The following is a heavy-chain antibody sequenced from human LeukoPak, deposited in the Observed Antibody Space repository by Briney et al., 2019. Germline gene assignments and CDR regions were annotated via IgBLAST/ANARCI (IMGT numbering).Heavy chain of an antibody. J-gene: IGHJ4*02. CDR3: ARANYYGSGEGATDY. V-gene: IGHV3-21*01. D-gene: IGHD3-10*01. CDR1: GFTFSSYS. CDR2: ISSSSSYI. Sequence: EPGGSLRLSCAASGFTFSSYSMNWVRQAPGKGLEWVSSISSSSSYIYYADSVKGRFTISRDNAKNSLYLQMNSLRAEDTAVYYCARANYYGSGEGATDYWGQGTLVTVSS.